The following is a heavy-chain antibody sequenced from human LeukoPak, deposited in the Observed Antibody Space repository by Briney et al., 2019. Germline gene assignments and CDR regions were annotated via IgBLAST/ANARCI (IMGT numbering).Heavy chain of an antibody. CDR3: ARDRQVEMATAYY. D-gene: IGHD5-24*01. CDR2: ISYDGSNK. V-gene: IGHV3-30-3*01. J-gene: IGHJ4*02. Sequence: GGSLRLSCAASGFTFSSYAMYWVRQVPGKGLEWVTVISYDGSNKYYADSVKGRFTISRDNSKNTLYLQMNSLRAEDTAVYYCARDRQVEMATAYYWGQGTLVTVSS. CDR1: GFTFSSYA.